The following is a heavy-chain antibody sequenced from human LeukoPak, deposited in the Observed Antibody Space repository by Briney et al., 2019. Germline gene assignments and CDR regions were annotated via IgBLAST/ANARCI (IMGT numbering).Heavy chain of an antibody. V-gene: IGHV4-39*01. CDR3: ARHAGSSSWYGLYYFDY. CDR1: GGSISSSSYY. Sequence: SETLSLTCTVSGGSISSSSYYWGWIRQPPGKGLEWIGSIYYSGSTYYNPSLKSRVTISVDTSKNQFSLKLSSVTAADTAVYYCARHAGSSSWYGLYYFDYWGQGTLVTVSS. D-gene: IGHD6-13*01. CDR2: IYYSGST. J-gene: IGHJ4*02.